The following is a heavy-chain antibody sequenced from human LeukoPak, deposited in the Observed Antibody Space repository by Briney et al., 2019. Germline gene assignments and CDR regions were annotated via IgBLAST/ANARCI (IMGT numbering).Heavy chain of an antibody. CDR2: TYYRSKWHS. D-gene: IGHD5-18*01. J-gene: IGHJ4*02. CDR3: ARGNTAMSNFDY. Sequence: SQTLSLTCAISGDSVSSNSAAWNWIRQSPSRGLEWLGRTYYRSKWHSYYAPSVKSRITINPDTSKNQFSLQLNSVTPEDTAVYYCARGNTAMSNFDYWGQGTLVTVSS. CDR1: GDSVSSNSAA. V-gene: IGHV6-1*01.